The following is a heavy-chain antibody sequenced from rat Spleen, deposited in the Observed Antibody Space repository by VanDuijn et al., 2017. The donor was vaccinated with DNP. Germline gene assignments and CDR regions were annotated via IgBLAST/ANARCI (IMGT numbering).Heavy chain of an antibody. CDR1: GFTFSDYS. J-gene: IGHJ4*01. Sequence: EVQLVESGGGLVQPGGSLKLSCAASGFTFSDYSMAWVRQAPKKGLEWVATIVYDGSGTYYGDYVTGRFTISRDNAKRTLYLQMDSLRSEDTATYYCATHGSISTISTGAMDVWGQGTSVTVSS. V-gene: IGHV5S10*01. D-gene: IGHD1-2*01. CDR3: ATHGSISTISTGAMDV. CDR2: IVYDGSGT.